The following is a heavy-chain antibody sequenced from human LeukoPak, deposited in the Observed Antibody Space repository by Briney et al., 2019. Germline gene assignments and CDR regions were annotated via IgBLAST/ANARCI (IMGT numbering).Heavy chain of an antibody. J-gene: IGHJ4*02. CDR1: GFTFSNYG. V-gene: IGHV3-33*08. CDR2: IWNDGSNK. Sequence: GGSLRLSCAASGFTFSNYGMHWVRQAPGKGLEWVAVIWNDGSNKYYADSVKGRFTISRDNSKNTLYLQMNSLRAEDTAVYSCARASGPFDYWGQGTLVTVSS. CDR3: ARASGPFDY. D-gene: IGHD3-10*01.